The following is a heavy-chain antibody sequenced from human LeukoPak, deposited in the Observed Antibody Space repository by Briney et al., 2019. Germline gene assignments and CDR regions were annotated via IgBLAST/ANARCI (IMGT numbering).Heavy chain of an antibody. Sequence: GGSLRLSCAASGFTFTDYYMSWIRQAPGKGLEWVSHISSSRSTIYYVDSVKGRFTISRDNARNSLYLQLNSLRAEDTAVYYCARATYDYVWGSYRYNSQFDYWGQGTLVTVSS. CDR1: GFTFTDYY. D-gene: IGHD3-16*02. CDR2: ISSSRSTI. V-gene: IGHV3-11*01. J-gene: IGHJ4*02. CDR3: ARATYDYVWGSYRYNSQFDY.